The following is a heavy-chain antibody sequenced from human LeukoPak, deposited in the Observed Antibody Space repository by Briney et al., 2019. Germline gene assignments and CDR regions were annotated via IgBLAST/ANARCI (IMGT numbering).Heavy chain of an antibody. D-gene: IGHD5-18*01. CDR1: GFAFDEHG. V-gene: IGHV3-20*04. Sequence: SPGGSLRLSCTASGFAFDEHGMSWVRQVPGKGLEWVSGINWSGGSTGYADPLRGRFTISRDNSKNTLYLQMNSLRAEDTAVYYCARDMRHERGYSYGLDYWGQGTLVTVSS. CDR3: ARDMRHERGYSYGLDY. J-gene: IGHJ4*02. CDR2: INWSGGST.